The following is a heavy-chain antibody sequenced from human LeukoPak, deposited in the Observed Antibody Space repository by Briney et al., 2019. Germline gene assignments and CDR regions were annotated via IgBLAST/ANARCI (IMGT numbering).Heavy chain of an antibody. CDR2: MNPNSGNT. CDR1: GYTFTSFD. J-gene: IGHJ6*03. V-gene: IGHV1-8*03. D-gene: IGHD2-2*02. Sequence: ASVKVSCKASGYTFTSFDINWVRRATGQGLEWMGWMNPNSGNTGYAQKFQGRVTITRNTSINTVYMELSSLRSEDTAVFYCARGTRYCSSTSCYRGGDYSYYMDVWGKGTTVTVSS. CDR3: ARGTRYCSSTSCYRGGDYSYYMDV.